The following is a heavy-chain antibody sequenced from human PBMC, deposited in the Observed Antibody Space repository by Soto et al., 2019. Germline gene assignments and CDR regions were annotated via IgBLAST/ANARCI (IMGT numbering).Heavy chain of an antibody. CDR3: ARVTITMLRGVCRLVKFDY. J-gene: IGHJ4*02. V-gene: IGHV1-18*01. CDR1: AYTFTSYG. D-gene: IGHD3-10*01. Sequence: QVQLVQSGAEVKKPGASVKVSCKASAYTFTSYGISWVRQAPGQGLEWMGWISAYNGNTNYAQKLQGRVTMTTDTSTSTAYMELRSLRSDDTAVYYCARVTITMLRGVCRLVKFDYWGPGTLVTVSS. CDR2: ISAYNGNT.